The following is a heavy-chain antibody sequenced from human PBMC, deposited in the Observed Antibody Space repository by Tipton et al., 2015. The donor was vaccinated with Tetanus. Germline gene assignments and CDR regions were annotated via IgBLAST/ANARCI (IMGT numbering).Heavy chain of an antibody. Sequence: QSGPEVKKPGSSVKVSCRISGGTFSSHAINWVRQGPGQGLEWMGGIIPLYGTGNHAQKFEGRVTISADESTRTVCMEVSRLRHDDTAVYYCARDRASYRYSSSSWDSWGQGTLVSVSS. J-gene: IGHJ4*02. V-gene: IGHV1-69*01. CDR2: IIPLYGTG. CDR1: GGTFSSHA. CDR3: ARDRASYRYSSSSWDS. D-gene: IGHD6-6*01.